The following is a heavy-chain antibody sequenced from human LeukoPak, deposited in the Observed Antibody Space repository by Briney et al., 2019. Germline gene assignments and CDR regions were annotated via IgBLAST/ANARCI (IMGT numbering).Heavy chain of an antibody. CDR2: IYYNGST. CDR3: ARTTYSYGHDY. V-gene: IGHV4-59*08. CDR1: GGSISSYY. J-gene: IGHJ4*02. Sequence: SETLSLTCTVSGGSISSYYWSWIRQPPGKGLEWIGYIYYNGSTNYNPSLKSRVTISVDTSKNQFSLKLSSVTAADTAVYYCARTTYSYGHDYWGQGTLVTVSS. D-gene: IGHD5-18*01.